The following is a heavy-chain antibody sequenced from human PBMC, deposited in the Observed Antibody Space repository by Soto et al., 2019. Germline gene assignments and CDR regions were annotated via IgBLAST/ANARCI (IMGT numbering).Heavy chain of an antibody. CDR2: INPSGGST. Sequence: GASVKVSCKASGYTFTSYYMHWVRQAPGQGLEWMGIINPSGGSTSYAQKFQGRVTMTRDASTSTVYMELSSLRSEDTAVYYCASVVVTTSGMDVWGQGTTVTVSS. CDR1: GYTFTSYY. D-gene: IGHD2-21*02. V-gene: IGHV1-46*01. CDR3: ASVVVTTSGMDV. J-gene: IGHJ6*02.